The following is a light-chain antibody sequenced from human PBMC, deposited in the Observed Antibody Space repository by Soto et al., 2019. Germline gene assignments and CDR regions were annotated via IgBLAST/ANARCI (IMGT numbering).Light chain of an antibody. J-gene: IGKJ4*01. CDR1: QSVSNR. CDR3: QQCNSWPPVT. CDR2: SAS. Sequence: IVMTQSPATLSVSPCEIATLSCSSSQSVSNRIAWYQQKPGQAPRLLIYSASTRATGIPARFSGSGSGTEFTLTIDSLQSEDFAVYYCQQCNSWPPVTFGGGTKVDI. V-gene: IGKV3-15*01.